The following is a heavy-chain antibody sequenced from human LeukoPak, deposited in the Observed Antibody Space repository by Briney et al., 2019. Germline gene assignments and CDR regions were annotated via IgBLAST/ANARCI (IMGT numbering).Heavy chain of an antibody. J-gene: IGHJ4*02. CDR2: IIPMLGIA. V-gene: IGHV1-69*04. CDR1: VGTFTSYA. Sequence: SVKVSCKASVGTFTSYAISWVRQAPGQGLEWMGRIIPMLGIANHAQKFQGRVTITADKSTSTAYMELSSLRSEDTAVYYCAREIEAAVYLFDYWGQGTLVTVSS. D-gene: IGHD6-13*01. CDR3: AREIEAAVYLFDY.